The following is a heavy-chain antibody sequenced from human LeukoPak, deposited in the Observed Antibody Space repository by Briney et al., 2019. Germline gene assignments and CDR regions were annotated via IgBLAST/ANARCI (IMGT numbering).Heavy chain of an antibody. Sequence: GGSLRLSCAVSGFTFSAASIHWVRQASGKGLEWVGRIRSRAHTFASAYAASVKGRFTISRDDSKNTAYLQMNSLKIEDTAVYYCGRLHYYDSSRPGDYWGQGTLVTVSS. CDR3: GRLHYYDSSRPGDY. D-gene: IGHD3-22*01. J-gene: IGHJ4*02. V-gene: IGHV3-73*01. CDR2: IRSRAHTFAS. CDR1: GFTFSAAS.